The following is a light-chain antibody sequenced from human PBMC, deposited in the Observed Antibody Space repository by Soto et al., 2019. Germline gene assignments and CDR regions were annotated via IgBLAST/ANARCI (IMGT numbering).Light chain of an antibody. CDR3: QQYNNWPRE. CDR2: GAS. J-gene: IGKJ1*01. CDR1: QSVSGN. V-gene: IGKV3-15*01. Sequence: EIVMTQSPATLSVSPGERATLSCRASQSVSGNFAWYQQKPGQAPRLLIYGASTRATGIPARFSGSGSGTEFTLTISSLQSEDFAVYYCQQYNNWPREFGQGTKVEIK.